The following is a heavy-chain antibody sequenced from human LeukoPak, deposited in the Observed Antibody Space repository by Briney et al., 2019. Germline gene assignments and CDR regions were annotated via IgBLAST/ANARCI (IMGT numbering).Heavy chain of an antibody. D-gene: IGHD3-3*01. CDR1: GVSISSGGFY. Sequence: SETLSLTCTVSGVSISSGGFYCSWLRQHPGKGLEWIGYIYYSGSTYYNPSLESRVTISVDTSKNQFSRKLRSVTAADTAVYYCARGSDFWSGPWGQGTLVTVSS. J-gene: IGHJ5*02. CDR2: IYYSGST. V-gene: IGHV4-31*03. CDR3: ARGSDFWSGP.